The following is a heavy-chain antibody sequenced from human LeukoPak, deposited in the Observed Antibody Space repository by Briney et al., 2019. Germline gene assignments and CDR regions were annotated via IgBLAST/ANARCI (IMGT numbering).Heavy chain of an antibody. Sequence: GGSLRLSCAASGFTFSSYSMNWVRQAPGKGLEWVSYISSSSSTIYYADSVKGRFTISRDNAKNSLYLQMNSLRAEDTAVYYCARDPSNYDSSGYYFDYWGQGTLVTVSS. D-gene: IGHD3-22*01. CDR3: ARDPSNYDSSGYYFDY. J-gene: IGHJ4*02. CDR2: ISSSSSTI. CDR1: GFTFSSYS. V-gene: IGHV3-48*04.